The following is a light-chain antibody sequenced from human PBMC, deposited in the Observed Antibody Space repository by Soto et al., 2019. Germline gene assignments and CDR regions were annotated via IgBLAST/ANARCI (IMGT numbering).Light chain of an antibody. V-gene: IGKV1-5*03. CDR3: QQYNTFWT. CDR2: EAS. Sequence: DIQMTQSPSTLSASVGDRVTITCRASQMIYTWLAWYQQKPGKAPKLLIYEASSLDVGVPSRFSGSGSGTEFTLTISSLQPDDFATYYCQQYNTFWTFGQGTK. CDR1: QMIYTW. J-gene: IGKJ1*01.